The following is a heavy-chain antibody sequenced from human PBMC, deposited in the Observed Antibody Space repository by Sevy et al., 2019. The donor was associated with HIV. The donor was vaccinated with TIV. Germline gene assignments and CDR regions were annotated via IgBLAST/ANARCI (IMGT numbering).Heavy chain of an antibody. V-gene: IGHV3-48*02. J-gene: IGHJ4*02. CDR2: ISSSSSTI. CDR1: GFTFSSYS. Sequence: EGSLRLSCAASGFTFSSYSMNWVRQAPGKGLEWVSYISSSSSTIYYADSVKGRFTISRDNAKNSLYLQMNSLRDEDTAVYYCARGIVVVITTSIENFDYWGQGTLVTVSS. CDR3: ARGIVVVITTSIENFDY. D-gene: IGHD3-22*01.